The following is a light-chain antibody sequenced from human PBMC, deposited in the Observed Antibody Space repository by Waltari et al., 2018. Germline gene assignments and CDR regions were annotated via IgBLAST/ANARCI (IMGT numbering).Light chain of an antibody. CDR3: CSYAGRSTLL. Sequence: WYQQHPGEGPKLLIYEVSQRPSGVSDRFSGSKSGKTASLTISGLQSDDEASYYCCSYAGRSTLLFGGGTTLTVL. CDR2: EVS. V-gene: IGLV2-23*01. J-gene: IGLJ2*01.